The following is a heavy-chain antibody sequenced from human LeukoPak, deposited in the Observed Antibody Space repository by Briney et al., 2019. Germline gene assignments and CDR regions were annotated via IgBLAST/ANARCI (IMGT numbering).Heavy chain of an antibody. J-gene: IGHJ4*02. Sequence: ASVKVSCKASGYTFSDCYIHWVRQAPGHGLEWMGWINPNSGGTNYAQKFQGRVTMSRDSSINTAYMELSRLESDDAAVYYCAREGRGAPAAVTDFDYWGQGTLVTVSS. CDR3: AREGRGAPAAVTDFDY. V-gene: IGHV1-2*02. CDR2: INPNSGGT. CDR1: GYTFSDCY. D-gene: IGHD2-2*01.